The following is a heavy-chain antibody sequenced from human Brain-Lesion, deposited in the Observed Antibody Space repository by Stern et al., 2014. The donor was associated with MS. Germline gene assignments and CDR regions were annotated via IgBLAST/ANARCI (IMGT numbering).Heavy chain of an antibody. CDR1: GGSISSGGYY. CDR2: IFNRGST. CDR3: ARGRVVPGFQYYATDV. J-gene: IGHJ6*02. D-gene: IGHD2-2*01. Sequence: QLQLQESGPGLVKPSQTLSLSCTVSGGSISSGGYYWSWIRQPAGKGLEWIGRIFNRGSTSYNPSLTSPVTISIDTSQNQFSLRLNSMTAADTAVYYCARGRVVPGFQYYATDVWGQGTTVIVSS. V-gene: IGHV4-61*02.